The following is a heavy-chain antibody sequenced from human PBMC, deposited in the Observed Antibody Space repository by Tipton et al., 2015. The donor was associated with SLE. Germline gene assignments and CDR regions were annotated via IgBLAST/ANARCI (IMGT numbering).Heavy chain of an antibody. CDR1: GYTFTSYD. V-gene: IGHV1-8*02. CDR2: MNPNSGNT. CDR3: ARGDLLWFSELLYYYYYYGMDV. Sequence: QLVQSGAEVKKPGASVKVSCKASGYTFTSYDINWVLQATGQGLEWMGWMNPNSGNTGYAQKFQGRVTTTRNISISTAYMELSSLRSEDTAVYYCARGDLLWFSELLYYYYYYGMDVWGQGTTVTVSS. D-gene: IGHD3-10*01. J-gene: IGHJ6*02.